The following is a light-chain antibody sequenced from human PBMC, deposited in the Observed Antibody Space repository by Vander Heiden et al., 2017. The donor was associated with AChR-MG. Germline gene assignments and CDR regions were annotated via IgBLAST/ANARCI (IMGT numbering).Light chain of an antibody. J-gene: IGKJ5*01. CDR1: QSVSSN. V-gene: IGKV3-15*01. Sequence: EIVMTQSPATLSVSPGERATLSCRASQSVSSNLAWYQQKPGQAPRLLIYGASTRATGIPARLSGSGYGTEFTLTISSPQSEDFAVYYCQQYNYWPPTTFGQGTRLEIK. CDR3: QQYNYWPPTT. CDR2: GAS.